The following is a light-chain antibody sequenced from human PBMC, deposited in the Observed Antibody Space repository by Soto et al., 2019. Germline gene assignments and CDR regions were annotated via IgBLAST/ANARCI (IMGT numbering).Light chain of an antibody. CDR3: QQVNSYPRA. CDR2: AAS. CDR1: QNIRSH. J-gene: IGKJ1*01. Sequence: VGVTNTITCRASQNIRSHLNWYQQKPGKAPELLIYAASTLQYGVPSRFSGSGSGTEFTLTISSLQPEDFATYYCQQVNSYPRAFGQGTKVDIK. V-gene: IGKV1-9*01.